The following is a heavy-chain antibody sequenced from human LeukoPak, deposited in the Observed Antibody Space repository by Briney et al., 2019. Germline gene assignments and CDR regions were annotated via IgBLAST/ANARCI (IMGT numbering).Heavy chain of an antibody. CDR2: ISYDGSNK. CDR3: ARDRACSGGSCYLFDY. Sequence: GGSLRLSCAASGFTFSSYAMHWVRQAPGKGLEWVAVISYDGSNKYYADSVKGQFTISRDNSKNTLYLQMNSLRAEDTAVYYCARDRACSGGSCYLFDYWGQGTLVTVSS. J-gene: IGHJ4*02. D-gene: IGHD2-15*01. CDR1: GFTFSSYA. V-gene: IGHV3-30*04.